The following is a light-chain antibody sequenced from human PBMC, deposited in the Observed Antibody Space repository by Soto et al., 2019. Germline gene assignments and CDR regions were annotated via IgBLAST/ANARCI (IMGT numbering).Light chain of an antibody. CDR2: NAS. CDR3: QQYNNWPPYT. CDR1: QTVSNN. Sequence: EIVMTQSPATLSVSPGERATLSCRASQTVSNNLAWYQQKPGRAPRLLIYNASARATGIPARFSGSGSGTAFTLTISSLQSEDFAVYYCQQYNNWPPYTFGQGTKLKIK. V-gene: IGKV3-15*01. J-gene: IGKJ2*01.